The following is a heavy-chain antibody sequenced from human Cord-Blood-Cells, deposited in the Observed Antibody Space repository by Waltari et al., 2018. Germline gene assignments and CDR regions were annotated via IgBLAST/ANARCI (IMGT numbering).Heavy chain of an antibody. J-gene: IGHJ3*02. CDR2: INHSGST. V-gene: IGHV4-34*01. CDR3: ARGLGIYAFDI. D-gene: IGHD7-27*01. CDR1: GGSFSGYY. Sequence: QVQLQQWGAGLLKPSETLSLTCAVYGGSFSGYYWSWIRQPPGKGLEWIWEINHSGSTNYKPSLTRRVTISVDTSKNQFSLKLSSVTAADTAVYYCARGLGIYAFDIWGQGTMVTVSS.